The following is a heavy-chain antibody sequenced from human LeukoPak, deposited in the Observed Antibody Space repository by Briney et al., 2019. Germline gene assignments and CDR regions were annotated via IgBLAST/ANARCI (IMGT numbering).Heavy chain of an antibody. V-gene: IGHV4-34*01. Sequence: SETLSLTCTLYGDSFNDYYWSWIRQPPGKGLEWIGEINHSGGTNYNPSLWSRLTISIDTSKHQFSLQVISVAAADTGVYFCARVSDIMISFGGVISYFDNWGQGALVTVSS. CDR3: ARVSDIMISFGGVISYFDN. CDR2: INHSGGT. J-gene: IGHJ4*02. D-gene: IGHD3-16*02. CDR1: GDSFNDYY.